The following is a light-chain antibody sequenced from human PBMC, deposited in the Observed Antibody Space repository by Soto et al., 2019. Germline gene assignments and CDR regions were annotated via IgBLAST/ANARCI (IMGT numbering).Light chain of an antibody. V-gene: IGLV2-14*03. CDR3: SSYTTVNNVGV. CDR2: DIT. CDR1: SRDVGAYNF. J-gene: IGLJ3*02. Sequence: QSVLTQPASVSGSPGQSVTISCTGISRDVGAYNFVSWYQQHQDRAPKLIMFDITDRPSGVSSRFSGSRSGSTASLTISGLQAEDEAYYYCSSYTTVNNVGVFGGGTKLTVL.